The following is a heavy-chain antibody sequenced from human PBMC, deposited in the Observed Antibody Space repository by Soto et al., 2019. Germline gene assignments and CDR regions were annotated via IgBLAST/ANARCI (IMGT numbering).Heavy chain of an antibody. CDR3: ASYSLGYCSGGSCYSRGIDV. Sequence: ASVKISCKASGYTFTSSDINWVRQATGQGLEWMGWMDPNSGNTGYAQKFQGRVTMTRNTSISTAYMELSSLRSEDTAVYYCASYSLGYCSGGSCYSRGIDVCRQLTTVTASS. CDR1: GYTFTSSD. J-gene: IGHJ6*02. V-gene: IGHV1-8*01. D-gene: IGHD2-15*01. CDR2: MDPNSGNT.